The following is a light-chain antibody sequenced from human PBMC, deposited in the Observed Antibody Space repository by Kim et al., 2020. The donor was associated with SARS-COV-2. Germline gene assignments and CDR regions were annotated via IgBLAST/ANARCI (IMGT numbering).Light chain of an antibody. Sequence: GQKFTISCSGSSSNVGDHYVAWYQHLPGTAPQLLIYDNNRRPSGILARFSGSKSGTSATPGITGLQTGDEGDYYCGTWDSSLSGGVFGGGTQLTVL. CDR1: SSNVGDHY. J-gene: IGLJ3*02. CDR3: GTWDSSLSGGV. CDR2: DNN. V-gene: IGLV1-51*01.